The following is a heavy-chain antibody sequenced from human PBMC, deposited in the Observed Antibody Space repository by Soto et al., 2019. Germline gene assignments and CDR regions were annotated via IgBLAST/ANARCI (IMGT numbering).Heavy chain of an antibody. Sequence: GGSLRLSCAASGFTFSSYAMHWVRQAPGKGLEWVAVISYDGSNKYYADSVKGRFTISRDNSKNTQYLQMNSLRAEDTAVYYCARGGAIARDYYYYGMDVWGQGTTVTVSS. CDR1: GFTFSSYA. V-gene: IGHV3-30-3*01. CDR3: ARGGAIARDYYYYGMDV. CDR2: ISYDGSNK. D-gene: IGHD3-16*01. J-gene: IGHJ6*02.